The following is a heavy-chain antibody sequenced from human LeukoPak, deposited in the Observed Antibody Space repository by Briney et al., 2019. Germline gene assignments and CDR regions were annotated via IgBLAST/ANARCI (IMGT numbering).Heavy chain of an antibody. J-gene: IGHJ4*02. CDR2: IRSKADGGPP. V-gene: IGHV3-15*07. CDR1: GFIFSDAW. Sequence: GGSLRLSCAASGFIFSDAWMNWVRQAPGKGLEWVGHIRSKADGGPPDYIAPVKGRFTISRDDSKDTLYLQMNSLNTEDTAMYYCTTRSPARYCSDGACYSSADYWGQGTLVTVSS. CDR3: TTRSPARYCSDGACYSSADY. D-gene: IGHD2-15*01.